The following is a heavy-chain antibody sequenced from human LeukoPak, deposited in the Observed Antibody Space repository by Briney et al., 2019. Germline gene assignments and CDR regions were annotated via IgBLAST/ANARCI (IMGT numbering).Heavy chain of an antibody. Sequence: PSETLSLTCSVSGGSISSYYWSWIRQPAGKGLEWIGRIYSSGSTNYNPSLKSRVSMSVLTSKNQLSLKLSSVTAADTAVYYCAREYSSSRTGWFDPWGQGTLVTVSS. V-gene: IGHV4-4*07. J-gene: IGHJ5*02. CDR1: GGSISSYY. D-gene: IGHD6-13*01. CDR3: AREYSSSRTGWFDP. CDR2: IYSSGST.